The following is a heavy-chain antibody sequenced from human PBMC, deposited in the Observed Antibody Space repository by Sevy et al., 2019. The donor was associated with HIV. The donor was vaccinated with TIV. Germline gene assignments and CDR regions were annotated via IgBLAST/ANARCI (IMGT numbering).Heavy chain of an antibody. D-gene: IGHD1-1*01. Sequence: GGSLRLSCAASGFTFSTYTMNWVRQAPGKGLEWVSSITGSSSYMFYADSVKGRFTISRDNAENSLYLQMNSLRAEDTATYYCARSARAHDALAYWGQGSLVTVSS. J-gene: IGHJ4*02. CDR3: ARSARAHDALAY. CDR2: ITGSSSYM. V-gene: IGHV3-21*01. CDR1: GFTFSTYT.